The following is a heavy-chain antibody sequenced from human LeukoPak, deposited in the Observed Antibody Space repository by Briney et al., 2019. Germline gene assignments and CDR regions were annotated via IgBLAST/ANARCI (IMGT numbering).Heavy chain of an antibody. J-gene: IGHJ4*02. V-gene: IGHV1-3*01. D-gene: IGHD2-2*01. Sequence: ASVKVSCKASGYTFTSYAMHWVRQAPGQRLEWMGWINADNGNTKYSQKFQGRVTITRDTSASTADMELSSLRSEDTAVYYCAREDRLLPAGLEVDYWGQGTLVTVSS. CDR3: AREDRLLPAGLEVDY. CDR2: INADNGNT. CDR1: GYTFTSYA.